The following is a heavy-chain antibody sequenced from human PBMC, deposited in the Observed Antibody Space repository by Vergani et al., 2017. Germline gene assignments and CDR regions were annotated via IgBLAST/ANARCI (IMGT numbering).Heavy chain of an antibody. J-gene: IGHJ5*02. Sequence: QVQLQESGPGLVKPSQTLSLTCTVSGGSISSGGYYWSWIRQHPGKGLEWIGYIYYSGSTYYNPSLKSRVTISVDTSKNQFSLKLSTGDAADTAVYYCAGGLGSSNTWYNWFDPWGQGTLVTVSS. CDR1: GGSISSGGYY. D-gene: IGHD6-13*01. CDR3: AGGLGSSNTWYNWFDP. CDR2: IYYSGST. V-gene: IGHV4-31*03.